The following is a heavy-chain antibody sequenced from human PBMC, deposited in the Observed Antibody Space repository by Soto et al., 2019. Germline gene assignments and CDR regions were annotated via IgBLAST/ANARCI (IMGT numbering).Heavy chain of an antibody. CDR1: GFTFSSYA. V-gene: IGHV3-23*01. J-gene: IGHJ1*01. Sequence: GGSLRLSCAASGFTFSSYAMSWVRQAPGKGLEWVSAISGSGGSTYYADSVKGRFTISRDNSKNTLYLQMNSLRAEDTAVYYCAKDRISIAAAGKDFQHWGQGTLVTVSS. D-gene: IGHD6-13*01. CDR3: AKDRISIAAAGKDFQH. CDR2: ISGSGGST.